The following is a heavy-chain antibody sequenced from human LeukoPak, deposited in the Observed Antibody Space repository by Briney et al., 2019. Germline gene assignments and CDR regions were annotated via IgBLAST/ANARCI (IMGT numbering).Heavy chain of an antibody. D-gene: IGHD6-13*01. Sequence: SETLSLTCTVSGGSISSSSYYWGWIRQPPGKGLEWIGSIYYSGSTYYNPSLKSRVTISVDTSKNQFSLKLSSVTAADTAVYYCARGGGAAAGPDYWGQGTLVTVSS. V-gene: IGHV4-39*07. CDR2: IYYSGST. CDR3: ARGGGAAAGPDY. J-gene: IGHJ4*02. CDR1: GGSISSSSYY.